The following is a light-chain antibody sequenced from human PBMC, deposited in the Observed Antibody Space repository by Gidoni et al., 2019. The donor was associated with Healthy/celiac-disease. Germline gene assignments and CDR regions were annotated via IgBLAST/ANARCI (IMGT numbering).Light chain of an antibody. V-gene: IGKV1-39*01. CDR3: QQSYSTPR. Sequence: LQMTQSPSSLSASVGDRVTITCRARQSISSYLNLYQQTPGKAPKLLIYAASSWQSGVPSRFSGSGSGKDFTITISSLQQEDVATYYCQQSYSTPRFGHGTKVDIK. J-gene: IGKJ3*01. CDR2: AAS. CDR1: QSISSY.